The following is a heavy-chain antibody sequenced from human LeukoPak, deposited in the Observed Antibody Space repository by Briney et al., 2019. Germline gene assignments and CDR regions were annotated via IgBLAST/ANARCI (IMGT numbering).Heavy chain of an antibody. CDR2: ISSSSSYI. CDR1: GFTFSSYS. D-gene: IGHD3-22*01. J-gene: IGHJ4*02. CDR3: ARDYYDSSGYYLD. Sequence: PGGSLRLSCAASGFTFSSYSMNWVRQAPGKGLEWASSISSSSSYIYYADSVKGRFTISRDNAKNSLYLQMNSLRAEDTAVYYCARDYYDSSGYYLDWGQGTLVTVSS. V-gene: IGHV3-21*01.